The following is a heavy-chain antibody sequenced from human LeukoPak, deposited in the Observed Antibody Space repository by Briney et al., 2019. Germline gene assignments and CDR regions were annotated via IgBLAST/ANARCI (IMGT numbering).Heavy chain of an antibody. Sequence: GGSLRLSCAASGFTFSDYYMSWIRQAPGKGLEWVSYISSSGSTIYYADPVKGRFTISRDNAKNSLYLQMNSLRAEDTAEYYCARDQVAIPGVDYWGQGTLVTVSS. D-gene: IGHD2-2*02. CDR2: ISSSGSTI. CDR1: GFTFSDYY. J-gene: IGHJ4*02. V-gene: IGHV3-11*01. CDR3: ARDQVAIPGVDY.